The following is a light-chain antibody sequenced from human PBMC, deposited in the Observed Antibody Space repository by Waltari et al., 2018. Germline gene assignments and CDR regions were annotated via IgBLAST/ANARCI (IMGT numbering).Light chain of an antibody. Sequence: QTVVTQEPSFSVSPGGTITLTCGLNSGSVSTSYYPSWYQQTPGQAPRTLFYSTNTRSSGVPDRFSGSILGNRAALTITGAQADDESDYHCVLYMGSGISVFGGGTKLTVL. CDR1: SGSVSTSYY. J-gene: IGLJ3*02. V-gene: IGLV8-61*01. CDR3: VLYMGSGISV. CDR2: STN.